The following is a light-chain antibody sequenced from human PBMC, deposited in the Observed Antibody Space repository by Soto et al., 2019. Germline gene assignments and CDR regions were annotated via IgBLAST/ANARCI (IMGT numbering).Light chain of an antibody. Sequence: QSVLTQPASVSGSPGQSITISCTASDNDVGDYYFVSWYQHHPGKAPKLIIYEFTNRPSGVSARFSASKSTNTASLTISRLQAEDEADYYCCSSTNTTYVFGSGTKVTVL. CDR3: CSSTNTTYV. CDR1: DNDVGDYYF. J-gene: IGLJ1*01. CDR2: EFT. V-gene: IGLV2-14*01.